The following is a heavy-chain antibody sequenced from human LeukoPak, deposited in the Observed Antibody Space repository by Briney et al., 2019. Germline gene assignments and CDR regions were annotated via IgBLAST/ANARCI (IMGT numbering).Heavy chain of an antibody. CDR1: GGTFSSYA. CDR3: ARARGSGSYPFDP. CDR2: IIPIFGTA. D-gene: IGHD3-10*01. Sequence: SVKGSCKASGGTFSSYAISWVRQAPGQGLEWMGGIIPIFGTANYAQKFQGRVTITTDESTSTAYMELSSLRSEDTAVYYCARARGSGSYPFDPWGQGTLVTVSS. V-gene: IGHV1-69*05. J-gene: IGHJ5*02.